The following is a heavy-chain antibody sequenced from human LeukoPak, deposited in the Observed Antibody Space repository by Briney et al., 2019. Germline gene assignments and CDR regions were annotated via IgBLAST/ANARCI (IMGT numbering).Heavy chain of an antibody. D-gene: IGHD3-10*02. Sequence: GGSLRLSCAASGFTFSSYAMSWVRQAPGKGLEWVSSISGSGGRTHYADSVRGRFTTSRDNSKHTVYLQMESLRVEDTAVYYCAELGITMIGGVWGKGTTVTISS. CDR2: ISGSGGRT. V-gene: IGHV3-23*01. CDR3: AELGITMIGGV. J-gene: IGHJ6*04. CDR1: GFTFSSYA.